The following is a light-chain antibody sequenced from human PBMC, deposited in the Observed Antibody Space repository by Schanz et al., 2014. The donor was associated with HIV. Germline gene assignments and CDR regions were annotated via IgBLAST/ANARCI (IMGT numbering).Light chain of an antibody. CDR3: LHYNDFAST. V-gene: IGKV1-5*03. Sequence: DIQMSQSHTTVSASVGDRVIITCRASQSISGWLAWYQQKPGEAPNLLISEASTLDSGVPSRFSGTGSGTEFTLTISSLQPDDFATYFCLHYNDFASTFGQGTKVEIK. J-gene: IGKJ2*01. CDR2: EAS. CDR1: QSISGW.